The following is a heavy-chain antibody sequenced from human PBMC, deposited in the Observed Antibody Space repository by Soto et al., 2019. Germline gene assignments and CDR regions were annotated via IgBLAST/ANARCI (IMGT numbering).Heavy chain of an antibody. Sequence: PSETLSLTCTVSCASISGFYWSWIRKSAGKGLEWIGRIYATGTTDYNPSLKSRVMMSVDTSKKQFSLKLRSVTAADTAVYYCVRDGTKTLRDWCDPWGQGISVTVS. CDR3: VRDGTKTLRDWCDP. J-gene: IGHJ5*02. V-gene: IGHV4-4*07. CDR2: IYATGTT. CDR1: CASISGFY. D-gene: IGHD1-1*01.